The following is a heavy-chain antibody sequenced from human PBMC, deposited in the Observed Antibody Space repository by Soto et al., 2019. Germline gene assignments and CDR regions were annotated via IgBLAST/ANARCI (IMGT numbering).Heavy chain of an antibody. CDR2: ISSNGGST. CDR3: VKESDYGDYLFDY. V-gene: IGHV3-64D*06. CDR1: GFTFSSCA. Sequence: GGSLRLSCSASGFTFSSCAMHWVRQAPGKGLEYVSAISSNGGSTYYADSVKGRFTISRDNSKNTLYLQMSSLRAEDTAVYYCVKESDYGDYLFDYWGQGTLVTVS. D-gene: IGHD4-17*01. J-gene: IGHJ4*02.